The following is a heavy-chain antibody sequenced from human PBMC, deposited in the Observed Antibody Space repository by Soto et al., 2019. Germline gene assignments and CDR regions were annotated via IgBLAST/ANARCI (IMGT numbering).Heavy chain of an antibody. Sequence: EVQLVESGGGLVQPGGSLRLSCAASGFTFSSYWMSWVRQAPGKGLAWVANIKQDGSEKYYVESVKGRFTISRDNAKNSLYLQMNSLRAEDTAVYYCARANDYGEFDPWGQGTLVTVSS. CDR2: IKQDGSEK. V-gene: IGHV3-7*01. CDR1: GFTFSSYW. CDR3: ARANDYGEFDP. D-gene: IGHD4-17*01. J-gene: IGHJ5*02.